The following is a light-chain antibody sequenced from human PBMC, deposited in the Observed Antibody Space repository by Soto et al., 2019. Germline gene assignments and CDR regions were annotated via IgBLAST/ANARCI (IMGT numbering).Light chain of an antibody. J-gene: IGKJ4*01. CDR3: QPANSFPLT. CDR1: RSISSY. V-gene: IGKV1-39*01. CDR2: AAS. Sequence: DIQMTQAPSSLSAAVGDRVTITCRASRSISSYLNWYQQKPGKAPKLLIYAASSLQSGVPSRFSGSGSGTDFTLTISSLQPEDFATYYCQPANSFPLTFGGGTKVDIK.